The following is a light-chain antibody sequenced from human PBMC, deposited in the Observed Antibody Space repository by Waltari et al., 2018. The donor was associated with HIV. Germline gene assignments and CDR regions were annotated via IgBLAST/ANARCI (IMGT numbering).Light chain of an antibody. CDR2: DNN. CDR1: SSNIGNNS. J-gene: IGLJ2*01. CDR3: GTWDSSLSTSF. Sequence: QSVLTQPPSVSATPGQKVTISCSGSSSNIGNNSVSWYQQVPGTAPKLLIYDNNKGPSGIPDRFSGSKSGTSATLGVTGLQTGNEADYYCGTWDSSLSTSFFGGGTKLTVL. V-gene: IGLV1-51*01.